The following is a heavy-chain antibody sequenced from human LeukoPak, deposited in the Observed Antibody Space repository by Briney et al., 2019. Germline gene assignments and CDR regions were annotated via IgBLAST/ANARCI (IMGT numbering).Heavy chain of an antibody. CDR2: ISYDGSNK. J-gene: IGHJ4*02. Sequence: GGSLRLSCAASGFTFSSYAMHWVRQAPGKGLEWVAVISYDGSNKYYADSVKGRFTISRDNSKNTLYLQMNSPRAEDTAVYYCARDGGTDYYDSSGYSRYYFDYWGQGTLVTVSS. D-gene: IGHD3-22*01. CDR1: GFTFSSYA. CDR3: ARDGGTDYYDSSGYSRYYFDY. V-gene: IGHV3-30*04.